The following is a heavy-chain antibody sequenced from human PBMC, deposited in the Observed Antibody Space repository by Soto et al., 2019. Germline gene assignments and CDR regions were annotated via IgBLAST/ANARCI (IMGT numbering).Heavy chain of an antibody. V-gene: IGHV4-59*01. CDR3: ARGRPKSDWYLFEY. Sequence: PSETRSLTCTFSVCSINNCCCSVVRQPPVNGLEWLLYVQHSGTTNYNPPLQSRVTLSVDTSKNNFSLNLTSVTAADTAVYYCARGRPKSDWYLFEYWAEAHVVNVSS. D-gene: IGHD6-19*01. J-gene: IGHJ4*02. CDR2: VQHSGTT. CDR1: VCSINNCC.